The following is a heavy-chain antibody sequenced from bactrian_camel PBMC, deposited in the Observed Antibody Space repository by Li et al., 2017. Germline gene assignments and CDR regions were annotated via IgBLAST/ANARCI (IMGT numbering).Heavy chain of an antibody. V-gene: IGHV3S53*01. J-gene: IGHJ4*01. CDR1: GYSYSRYC. CDR2: INRWGES. CDR3: AADPFSGGCRGYNY. Sequence: HVQLVESGGGSVQAGGSLRLSCAASGYSYSRYCMGWFHQVPGKEREGVARINRWGESMYKDSVKDRFTISRDNAKNTLYLQMNNLKSEDTAMYYCAADPFSGGCRGYNYWDQGTQVTVS. D-gene: IGHD2*01.